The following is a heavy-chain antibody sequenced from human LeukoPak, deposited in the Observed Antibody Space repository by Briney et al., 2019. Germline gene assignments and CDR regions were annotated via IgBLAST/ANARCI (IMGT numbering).Heavy chain of an antibody. V-gene: IGHV3-21*01. Sequence: GGSLRLSCAASGFTFSSYTMNWVRQAPGKGLEWVSSISSSTSYIYYADSVKGRLTISRDNAKNSLYLQMNSLRAEDTAVYYCARGGKLDYPFDYWGQGTLVTVSS. D-gene: IGHD4-11*01. J-gene: IGHJ4*02. CDR1: GFTFSSYT. CDR3: ARGGKLDYPFDY. CDR2: ISSSTSYI.